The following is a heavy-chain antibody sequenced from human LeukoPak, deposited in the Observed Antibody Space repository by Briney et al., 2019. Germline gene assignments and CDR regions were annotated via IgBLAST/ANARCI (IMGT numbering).Heavy chain of an antibody. CDR2: IYYSGST. CDR3: ARGRPYSGGYHLDY. Sequence: SETLSLTCTVSGDSTSSDHYYGGWVRQPPGKGLEWIGNIYYSGSTYYNPSLKSRVTMSVDTSKNQFFLKLNSVTAADTAVYYCARGRPYSGGYHLDYWGQGTLVTVSA. D-gene: IGHD1-26*01. CDR1: GDSTSSDHYY. V-gene: IGHV4-39*02. J-gene: IGHJ4*02.